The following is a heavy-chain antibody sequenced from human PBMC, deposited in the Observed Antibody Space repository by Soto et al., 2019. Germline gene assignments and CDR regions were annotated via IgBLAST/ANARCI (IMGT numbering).Heavy chain of an antibody. J-gene: IGHJ6*02. V-gene: IGHV4-30-4*01. Sequence: SETLSLTCTVSGGSISSGDYYWSGIRPPPGKGLEWIGYIYYSGSTYYNPSLKSRVTISVDTSKNQFSLKLSSVTAADTAVYYCARGDYYGSGSPLYYYGMDVWGQGTTVTVSS. D-gene: IGHD3-10*01. CDR3: ARGDYYGSGSPLYYYGMDV. CDR2: IYYSGST. CDR1: GGSISSGDYY.